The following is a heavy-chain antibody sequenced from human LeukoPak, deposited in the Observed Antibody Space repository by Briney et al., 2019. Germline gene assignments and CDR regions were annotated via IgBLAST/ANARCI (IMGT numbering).Heavy chain of an antibody. J-gene: IGHJ6*03. Sequence: PSETLSLTCTVSGGSVSSSSYYWAWIRQPPGKGLEWIGIIYHSGSTYYNPSLKSRVTISVDTSKNQFSLKLTSVTAADTAVYHCAKKGYYYYKDVWGTGTTVTVS. CDR1: GGSVSSSSYY. CDR2: IYHSGST. V-gene: IGHV4-39*07. CDR3: AKKGYYYYKDV.